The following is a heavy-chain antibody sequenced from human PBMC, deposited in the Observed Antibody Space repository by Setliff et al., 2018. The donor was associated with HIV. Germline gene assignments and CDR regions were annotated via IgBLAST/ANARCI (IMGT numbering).Heavy chain of an antibody. CDR2: IYYSGST. D-gene: IGHD3-16*01. V-gene: IGHV4-39*02. J-gene: IGHJ3*02. CDR1: GGSITTSTFY. CDR3: ARWPREVAEMGGAFDS. Sequence: SETLSLTCTVSGGSITTSTFYWGWIRQPPGKGLGWIGSIYYSGSTYYNPSLKSRLTITQHTSKNHSSLSLSSVTAADTAVYYCARWPREVAEMGGAFDSWGQGTMVTVSS.